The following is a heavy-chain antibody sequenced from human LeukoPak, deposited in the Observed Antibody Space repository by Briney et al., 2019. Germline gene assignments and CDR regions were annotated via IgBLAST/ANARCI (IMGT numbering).Heavy chain of an antibody. V-gene: IGHV5-10-1*01. Sequence: GESLRISCQGSGYSFTNYRISCVRQMPGKGLEWMGRINPIDSYTKYSPSFQGHVTILVDKSINTVYLQWSSLKASDTAIYYCARRGSGSYLDFDYWGQGTVVTVSS. CDR2: INPIDSYT. D-gene: IGHD3-10*01. CDR1: GYSFTNYR. J-gene: IGHJ4*02. CDR3: ARRGSGSYLDFDY.